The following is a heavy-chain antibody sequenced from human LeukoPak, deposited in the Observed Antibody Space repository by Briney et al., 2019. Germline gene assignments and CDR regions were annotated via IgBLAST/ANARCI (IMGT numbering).Heavy chain of an antibody. CDR2: FDPEDGET. CDR1: GYTLTELS. J-gene: IGHJ3*02. CDR3: ARDYYDILTGYSPDAFDI. D-gene: IGHD3-9*01. Sequence: ASVKVSCKVSGYTLTELSMHWVRQAPGKGLEWMGGFDPEDGETIYAQKFQGRVTMTEDTSTDTAYMELSSLRSDDTAVYYCARDYYDILTGYSPDAFDIWGQGTMVTVSS. V-gene: IGHV1-24*01.